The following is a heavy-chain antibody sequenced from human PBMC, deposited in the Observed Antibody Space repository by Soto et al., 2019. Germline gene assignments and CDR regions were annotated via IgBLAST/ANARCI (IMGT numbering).Heavy chain of an antibody. V-gene: IGHV4-34*01. D-gene: IGHD6-19*01. CDR3: ARAKSIEVPGSFDC. CDR2: IDHSGST. CDR1: GGSFSGYY. Sequence: SETLSLTCAVYGGSFSGYYWSWIRQPPGKGLEWIGEIDHSGSTNYNPSLKSRVTISEDTSKNQFSLKLSSVTAADTAVYFCARAKSIEVPGSFDCWGQGTLVTVSS. J-gene: IGHJ4*02.